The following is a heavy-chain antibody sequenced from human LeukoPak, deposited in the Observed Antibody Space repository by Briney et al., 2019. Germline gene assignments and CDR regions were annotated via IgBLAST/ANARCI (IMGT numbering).Heavy chain of an antibody. CDR3: TRGLTVTRAFDI. V-gene: IGHV3-49*04. CDR2: IRSKAYGGTT. CDR1: GFTFGDYA. D-gene: IGHD4-17*01. Sequence: GGSLRLSCTASGFTFGDYAMSWVRQAPGKGLEWVGFIRSKAYGGTTEYAASVKGRFTISRDDSKSTAYLQMNSLKTEDTAVYYCTRGLTVTRAFDIWGQGTMVTVSS. J-gene: IGHJ3*02.